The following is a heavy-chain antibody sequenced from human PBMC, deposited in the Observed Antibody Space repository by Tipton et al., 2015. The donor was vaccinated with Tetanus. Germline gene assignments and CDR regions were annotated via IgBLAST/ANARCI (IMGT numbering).Heavy chain of an antibody. V-gene: IGHV1-18*01. CDR2: ISAYNGNT. Sequence: QSGPEVKKPGASVKVSCKASGYTFTSYGISWVRQAPGQGLEWMGWISAYNGNTNYAQKLQGRVTMTTDTSTSTAYTELRSLRSDDTAVYYCARTLRSYYYYYGMDVWGQGTTVTVSS. J-gene: IGHJ6*02. D-gene: IGHD2-15*01. CDR1: GYTFTSYG. CDR3: ARTLRSYYYYYGMDV.